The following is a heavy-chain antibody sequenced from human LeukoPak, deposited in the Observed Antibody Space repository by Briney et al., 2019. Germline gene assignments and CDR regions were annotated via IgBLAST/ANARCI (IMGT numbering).Heavy chain of an antibody. V-gene: IGHV3-69-1*01. J-gene: IGHJ4*02. D-gene: IGHD3-9*01. CDR3: ARAYDRTLDY. CDR2: I. Sequence: MSGGSLRLSCAASGFTFSDYNMNWVRQSPEKGLEWVSSIYYADSVRGRFTLSRDNAKNSLYLQMNSLRAEDTAVYYCARAYDRTLDYWGQGTLVTVSS. CDR1: GFTFSDYN.